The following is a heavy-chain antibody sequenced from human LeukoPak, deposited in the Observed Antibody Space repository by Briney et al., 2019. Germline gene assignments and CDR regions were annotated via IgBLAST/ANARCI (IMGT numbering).Heavy chain of an antibody. D-gene: IGHD3-3*01. J-gene: IGHJ3*02. Sequence: SETLSLTCTVSGGSISSYYWSWIRQPPGKGLEWIGYIYYSGSTNYNPSLKSRVTISVDTSKNQFSLKLSSVTAADTAVYYCARDRVLRFLEWLSPDGGAFDIWGQGTMVTVSS. CDR2: IYYSGST. V-gene: IGHV4-59*12. CDR1: GGSISSYY. CDR3: ARDRVLRFLEWLSPDGGAFDI.